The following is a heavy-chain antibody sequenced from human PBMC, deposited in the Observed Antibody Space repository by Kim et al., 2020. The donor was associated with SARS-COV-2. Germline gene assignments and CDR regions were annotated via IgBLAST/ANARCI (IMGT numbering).Heavy chain of an antibody. CDR1: GFTFSSYA. D-gene: IGHD2-2*01. J-gene: IGHJ6*03. V-gene: IGHV3-30-3*01. Sequence: GGSLRLSCAASGFTFSSYAMHWVRQAPGKGLEWVAVISYDGSNKYYADSVKGRFTISRDNSKNTLYLQMNSLRAEDTAVYYCARQYCSSTSWSVCYYYYMDVWGKGTTVTVSS. CDR3: ARQYCSSTSWSVCYYYYMDV. CDR2: ISYDGSNK.